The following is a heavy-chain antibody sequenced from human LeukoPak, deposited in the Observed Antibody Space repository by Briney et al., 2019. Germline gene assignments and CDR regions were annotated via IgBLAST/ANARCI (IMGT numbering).Heavy chain of an antibody. Sequence: GGSLRLSCAASGFTFSSYWMSWVRQAPGKGLEWVAHIKQNGSEKYYVDSVKGRFTISRDNAKNSLYLQMNSLRAEDTAVYYCARHRTWYSSSRRHYYYGMDVWGQGTTVTVSS. CDR2: IKQNGSEK. CDR1: GFTFSSYW. CDR3: ARHRTWYSSSRRHYYYGMDV. V-gene: IGHV3-7*01. J-gene: IGHJ6*02. D-gene: IGHD6-13*01.